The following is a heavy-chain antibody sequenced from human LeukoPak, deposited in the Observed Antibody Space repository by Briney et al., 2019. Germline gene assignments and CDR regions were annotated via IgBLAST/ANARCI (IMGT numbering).Heavy chain of an antibody. J-gene: IGHJ5*02. Sequence: ASVKVSCKVSGYTLTELSMHWVRQAPGKGLEWTGGFDPEVGETIYAQKFQGRVTMTEDTSTDTAYMELSSLRSEDTAVYYCATGGDGCSGGSCPLDYPNWFDPWGQGTLVTVSS. CDR1: GYTLTELS. D-gene: IGHD2-15*01. CDR2: FDPEVGET. CDR3: ATGGDGCSGGSCPLDYPNWFDP. V-gene: IGHV1-24*01.